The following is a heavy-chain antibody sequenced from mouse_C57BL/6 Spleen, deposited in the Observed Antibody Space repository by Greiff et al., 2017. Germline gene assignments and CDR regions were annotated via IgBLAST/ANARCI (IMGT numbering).Heavy chain of an antibody. D-gene: IGHD1-1*01. CDR2: IDPENGDT. V-gene: IGHV14-4*01. CDR1: GFNIKDDY. Sequence: EVQLQPSGAELVRPGASVKLSCTASGFNIKDDYMHWVKQRPEQGLEWIGWIDPENGDTEYASKFQGKATITADTSSNTAYLQLSSLTSEDTAVYYCTTGSTVVADYYAMDYWGQGTSVTVSS. J-gene: IGHJ4*01. CDR3: TTGSTVVADYYAMDY.